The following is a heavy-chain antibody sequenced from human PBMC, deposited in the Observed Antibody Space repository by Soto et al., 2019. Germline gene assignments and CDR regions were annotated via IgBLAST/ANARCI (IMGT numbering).Heavy chain of an antibody. CDR2: IYYSGST. CDR1: GGSLSSYD. Sequence: SETLSVTCPVAGGSLSSYDWSWIRQPPGKGLEWIGYIYYSGSTNYNPSLKSRVTISVDTSKNQFSLKLSSVTAADTAVYYCARRYGYSFDYWGQGTLVTVSS. J-gene: IGHJ4*02. D-gene: IGHD1-1*01. V-gene: IGHV4-59*08. CDR3: ARRYGYSFDY.